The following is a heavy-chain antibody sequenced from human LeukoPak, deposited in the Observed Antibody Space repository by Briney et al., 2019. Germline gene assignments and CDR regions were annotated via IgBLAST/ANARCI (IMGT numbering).Heavy chain of an antibody. CDR2: IIPILGIA. CDR3: ARGYRPGIAARLVS. J-gene: IGHJ4*02. V-gene: IGHV1-69*04. Sequence: GASVKVSRKASGGTFSSYAISWVRQAPGQGLEWMGRIIPILGIANYAQKFQGRVTITADKSTSTAYMELSSLRSEDTAVHYCARGYRPGIAARLVSWGQGTLVTVSS. CDR1: GGTFSSYA. D-gene: IGHD6-6*01.